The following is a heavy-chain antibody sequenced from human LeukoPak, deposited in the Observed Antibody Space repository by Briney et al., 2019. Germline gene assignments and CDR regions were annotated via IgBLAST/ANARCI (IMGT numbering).Heavy chain of an antibody. CDR3: ARLPGTTIFGVVSSRAKYYFDY. CDR1: GGSISSSDYY. CDR2: IFYSGRT. D-gene: IGHD3-3*01. Sequence: SETLSLTCTVSGGSISSSDYYWGWIRQPPGKGLEWIGNIFYSGRTYYNPSLKSRITISVDTSKNQFSLKLSSVTAADTAVYYCARLPGTTIFGVVSSRAKYYFDYWGQGTLVTVSS. J-gene: IGHJ4*02. V-gene: IGHV4-39*07.